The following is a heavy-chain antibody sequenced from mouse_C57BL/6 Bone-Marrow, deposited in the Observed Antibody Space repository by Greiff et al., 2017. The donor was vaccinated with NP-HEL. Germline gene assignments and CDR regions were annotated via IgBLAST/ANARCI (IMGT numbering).Heavy chain of an antibody. Sequence: VQLQQPGAELVKPGASVKLSCKASGYTFTSYWMQWVKQRPGQGLEWIGEIDPSDSYTNYNQKFKGKATLTVDTSSSTAYMQLSSLTSEDSAVYYCARNFQYGNYGYFDVWGTGTTVTVSS. CDR3: ARNFQYGNYGYFDV. CDR1: GYTFTSYW. CDR2: IDPSDSYT. D-gene: IGHD2-10*02. J-gene: IGHJ1*03. V-gene: IGHV1-50*01.